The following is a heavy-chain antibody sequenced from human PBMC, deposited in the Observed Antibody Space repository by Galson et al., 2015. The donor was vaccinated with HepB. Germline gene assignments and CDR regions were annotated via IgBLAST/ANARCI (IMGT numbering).Heavy chain of an antibody. CDR3: ARDANIGAAGKLYDH. CDR2: VDSDGSST. D-gene: IGHD6-25*01. Sequence: SLRLSCAASGFTFRNYWMHWVRQAPGKGLVWVSRVDSDGSSTEYAASVKGRFTISRDNAKNTLYLQMNSLSAEDTAAYYCARDANIGAAGKLYDHWGQGTLVTVS. J-gene: IGHJ4*02. V-gene: IGHV3-74*03. CDR1: GFTFRNYW.